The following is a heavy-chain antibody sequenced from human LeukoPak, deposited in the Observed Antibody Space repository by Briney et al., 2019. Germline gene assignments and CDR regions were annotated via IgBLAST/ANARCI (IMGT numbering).Heavy chain of an antibody. CDR3: AKGRIQLWYTFDY. CDR2: IKQDGSDK. V-gene: IGHV3-7*03. J-gene: IGHJ4*02. D-gene: IGHD5-18*01. Sequence: GGSLRLSCAASGFTFSSYWMSWVRQAPGKGLEWVANIKQDGSDKYYVDSLKGRVTISRDNAKNSLYLQMNSLRAEDTAVYYCAKGRIQLWYTFDYWGQGTPVTVSS. CDR1: GFTFSSYW.